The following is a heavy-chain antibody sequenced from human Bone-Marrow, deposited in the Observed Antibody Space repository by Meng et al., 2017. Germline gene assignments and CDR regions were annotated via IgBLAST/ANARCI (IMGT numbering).Heavy chain of an antibody. D-gene: IGHD3-10*01. V-gene: IGHV3-7*01. J-gene: IGHJ4*02. Sequence: LSLTCAASGFTFSSSWMTWVRQAPGKGLDYLAIIKEDGSEEYYVDSVKGRFTISRDNTKNSLYLQMNSLGAEDTAVYYCVKGGWGDYWGQGTLVTVSS. CDR2: IKEDGSEE. CDR1: GFTFSSSW. CDR3: VKGGWGDY.